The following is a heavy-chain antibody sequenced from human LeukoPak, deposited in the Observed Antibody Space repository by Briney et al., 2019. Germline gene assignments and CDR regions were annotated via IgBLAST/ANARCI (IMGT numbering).Heavy chain of an antibody. D-gene: IGHD3-10*01. CDR2: ISGSGGST. CDR1: GFTFSSYG. J-gene: IGHJ5*02. Sequence: PGGSLRLSCAASGFTFSSYGMSWVRQAPGKGLEWVSAISGSGGSTYYADSVKGRFTISRDNSKSTLYLQMNSLRAEDTAVYYCAKILNLSVRGNWFDPWGQGTLVTVSS. V-gene: IGHV3-23*01. CDR3: AKILNLSVRGNWFDP.